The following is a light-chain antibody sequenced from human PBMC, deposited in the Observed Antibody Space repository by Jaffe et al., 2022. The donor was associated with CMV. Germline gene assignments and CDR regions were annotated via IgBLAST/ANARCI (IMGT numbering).Light chain of an antibody. CDR3: SSYTTKSTLDVL. J-gene: IGLJ2*01. Sequence: QSALTQPASVSGSPGQSITISCTGTSDDLGGYNYVSWYQQHPGKTPKLIIYDVNYRPSGVSNRFSGSKSGNTASLTISGLQAEDEADYYCSSYTTKSTLDVLFGGGTKLTVL. V-gene: IGLV2-14*03. CDR1: SDDLGGYNY. CDR2: DVN.